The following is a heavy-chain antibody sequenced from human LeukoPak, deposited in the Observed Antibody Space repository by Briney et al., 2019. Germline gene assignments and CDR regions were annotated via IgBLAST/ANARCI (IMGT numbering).Heavy chain of an antibody. CDR1: GYSISSGYY. J-gene: IGHJ3*02. V-gene: IGHV4-38-2*02. CDR2: IYYSGST. CDR3: ARGSKARDAFDI. Sequence: SETLSLTCTVSGYSISSGYYWGWVRQPPGKGLEWIGYIYYSGSTNYNPSLKSRVTISVDTSKNQFSLKLSSVTAADTAVYYCARGSKARDAFDIWGQGTMVTVSS.